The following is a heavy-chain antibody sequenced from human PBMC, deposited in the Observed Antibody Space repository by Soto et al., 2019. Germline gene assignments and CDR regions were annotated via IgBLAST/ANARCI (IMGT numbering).Heavy chain of an antibody. CDR2: INPNSGGT. V-gene: IGHV1-2*04. CDR3: AREGMANSNWFDP. Sequence: ASVKVSCKASGYTFTGYYMHWVRQAPGQGLEWMGWINPNSGGTNYAQKFQGWVTMTRDTYISTAYMELSRLRSDDTAVYYCAREGMANSNWFDPWGQGTLVTVSS. J-gene: IGHJ5*02. D-gene: IGHD5-12*01. CDR1: GYTFTGYY.